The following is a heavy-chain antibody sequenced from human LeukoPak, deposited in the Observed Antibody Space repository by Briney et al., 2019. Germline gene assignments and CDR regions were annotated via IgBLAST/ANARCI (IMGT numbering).Heavy chain of an antibody. CDR1: GFTFSDYY. V-gene: IGHV3-11*01. D-gene: IGHD2-2*02. CDR3: ARGRVVVPAAITRRDYYYYGMDV. CDR2: ISSSGSTI. Sequence: GGSLRLSCAASGFTFSDYYMSWIRQAPGKGLEWVSYISSSGSTIYYADSVKGRFTISRDNAKNSLYLQMNSLRAEDTAVYYCARGRVVVPAAITRRDYYYYGMDVWGQGTTVTVSS. J-gene: IGHJ6*02.